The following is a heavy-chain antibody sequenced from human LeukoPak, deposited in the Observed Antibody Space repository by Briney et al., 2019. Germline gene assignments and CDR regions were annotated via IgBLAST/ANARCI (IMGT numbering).Heavy chain of an antibody. Sequence: ASVKVSCKASGYTFTSYYMHWVRQAPGQGLEWMGWINPNSGGTNYAQKFQGRVTMTRDTSISTAYMELSRLRSDDTAVYYCARDVASSSWYPHDAFDIWGQGTMVTVSS. J-gene: IGHJ3*02. CDR1: GYTFTSYY. D-gene: IGHD6-13*01. CDR2: INPNSGGT. CDR3: ARDVASSSWYPHDAFDI. V-gene: IGHV1-2*02.